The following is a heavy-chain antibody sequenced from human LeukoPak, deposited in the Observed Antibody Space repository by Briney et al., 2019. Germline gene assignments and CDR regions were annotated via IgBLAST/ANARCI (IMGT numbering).Heavy chain of an antibody. CDR3: VRSRGYYDY. CDR2: ISSNGGST. D-gene: IGHD3-10*01. V-gene: IGHV3-64*05. CDR1: GFTFSNYA. Sequence: GGSLRLSCSASGFTFSNYAMHGVRQAPGKGLEYVSGISSNGGSTYYADSVKGRFTISRDNSKNTVHFQMSSLRVGDTAVYYCVRSRGYYDYWGQGTLVTVSS. J-gene: IGHJ4*02.